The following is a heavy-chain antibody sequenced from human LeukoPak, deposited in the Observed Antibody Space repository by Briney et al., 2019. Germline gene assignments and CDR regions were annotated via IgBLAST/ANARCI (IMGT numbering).Heavy chain of an antibody. Sequence: SETLSLTCAVYGGSFSDHYWSWIRQTPGKGLEWIGEINHSESTNYNPSLKSRVTISVDTSKNQFSLNLRSVTAADTAVYYCARVRAAAVPYYFDYWGQGTLVTVSS. V-gene: IGHV4-34*01. CDR3: ARVRAAAVPYYFDY. D-gene: IGHD6-13*01. CDR1: GGSFSDHY. J-gene: IGHJ4*02. CDR2: INHSEST.